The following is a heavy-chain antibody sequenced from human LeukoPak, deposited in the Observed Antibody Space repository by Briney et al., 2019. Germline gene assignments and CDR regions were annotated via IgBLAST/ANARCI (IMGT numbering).Heavy chain of an antibody. CDR1: GFPFRSYA. J-gene: IGHJ4*02. D-gene: IGHD2-2*01. CDR2: ISGGSGGNT. V-gene: IGHV3-23*01. Sequence: GGSRGLSCAASGFPFRSYAMSWARQAPGRGLEWVSAISGGSGGNTYYADSVKGRFTISRDNSKNTVYLQMNSLRAEDTAVYYCAKDSPAVVVPAYWGQGTLVTVSS. CDR3: AKDSPAVVVPAY.